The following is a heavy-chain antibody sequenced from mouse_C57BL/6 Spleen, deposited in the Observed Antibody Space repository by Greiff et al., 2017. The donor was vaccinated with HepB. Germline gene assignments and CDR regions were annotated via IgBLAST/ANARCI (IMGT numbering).Heavy chain of an antibody. CDR3: ARDYCSSFDY. V-gene: IGHV1-64*01. J-gene: IGHJ2*01. Sequence: QVQLQQPGAELVKPGASVKLSCKASGYTFTSYWMHWVKQRPGQGLEWIGMIHPNSGSTNYNEKFKSKATLTVDESSSTAYMQLCSLTSEDSAVYYCARDYCSSFDYWGQGTTLTVSS. CDR1: GYTFTSYW. D-gene: IGHD1-1*01. CDR2: IHPNSGST.